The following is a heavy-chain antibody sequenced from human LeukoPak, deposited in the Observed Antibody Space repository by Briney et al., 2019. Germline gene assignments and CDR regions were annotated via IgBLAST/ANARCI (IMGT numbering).Heavy chain of an antibody. J-gene: IGHJ4*02. CDR1: GFTFSSYA. CDR2: ISGSGGNT. D-gene: IGHD3-22*01. CDR3: AKDRDSYGYYPYYFDY. V-gene: IGHV3-23*01. Sequence: GGSLRLSCAASGFTFSSYAMSWVRQAPGKGLEWVSAISGSGGNTYYADSVKGRFTISRDNSKNTLYLQMNSLRAEDTAVYYCAKDRDSYGYYPYYFDYWGQGTLVTVSS.